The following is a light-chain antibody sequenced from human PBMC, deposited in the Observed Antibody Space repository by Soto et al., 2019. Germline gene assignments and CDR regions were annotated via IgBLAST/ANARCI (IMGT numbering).Light chain of an antibody. CDR1: QSINGNY. CDR2: GTS. J-gene: IGKJ4*01. Sequence: EIVLTQSPGTLSLSPGDRATLSCRASQSINGNYLHWYQQKPGQAPRLLIFGTSSRATGIPDRFIGGGSGTDFTLTISSLQSEDFAAYYCQQYNNWPLTFGGGTKVDIK. CDR3: QQYNNWPLT. V-gene: IGKV3-20*01.